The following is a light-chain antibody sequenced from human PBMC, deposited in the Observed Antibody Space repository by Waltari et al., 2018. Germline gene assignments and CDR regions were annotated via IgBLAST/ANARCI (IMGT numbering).Light chain of an antibody. CDR1: QSVGRS. J-gene: IGKJ1*01. V-gene: IGKV3-20*01. Sequence: EIVLTQSPGTLSLSPGERATLSCRASQSVGRSLAWYQHKPGQAPRLLIYGASIRATGIPDRFSGCGSGTDFSLTISRLEPEDFAAYHCQHYVRLPVTFGQGTKVEIK. CDR2: GAS. CDR3: QHYVRLPVT.